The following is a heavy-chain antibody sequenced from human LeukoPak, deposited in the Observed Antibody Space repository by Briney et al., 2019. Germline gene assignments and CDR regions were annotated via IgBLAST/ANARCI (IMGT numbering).Heavy chain of an antibody. J-gene: IGHJ4*02. CDR1: GFTFSSYE. CDR2: ISSSGSTI. V-gene: IGHV3-48*03. D-gene: IGHD4-17*01. CDR3: AASSSGMRNLRSDY. Sequence: PGGSLRLSCAASGFTFSSYEMNWVRQAPGRGLEWVSYISSSGSTIYYADSVKGRFTISRDNAKNSLYLQMNSLRAEDTAVYYCAASSSGMRNLRSDYWGQGTLVTVSS.